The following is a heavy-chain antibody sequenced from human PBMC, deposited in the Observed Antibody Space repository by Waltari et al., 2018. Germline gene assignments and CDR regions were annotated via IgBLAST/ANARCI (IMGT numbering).Heavy chain of an antibody. CDR2: IYTSGST. V-gene: IGHV4-4*07. CDR1: GGSISSYY. CDR3: ARDRAAAGTLYYYYYMDV. Sequence: QVQLQESGPGLVKPSETLSLPCTVSGGSISSYYWSWIRQPAGKGLEWIGRIYTSGSTNYNPSLKSRVTMSVDTSKNQFSLKLSSVTAADTAVYYCARDRAAAGTLYYYYYMDVWGKGTTVTISS. J-gene: IGHJ6*03. D-gene: IGHD6-13*01.